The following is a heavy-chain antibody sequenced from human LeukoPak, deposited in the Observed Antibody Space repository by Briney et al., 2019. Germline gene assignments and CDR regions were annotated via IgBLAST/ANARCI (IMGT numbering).Heavy chain of an antibody. CDR1: GGSISSYY. V-gene: IGHV4-4*07. CDR3: ARGGAGTHRYYGMDV. Sequence: SETLSLTCTVSGGSISSYYWSWIRQPAGKGLEWIGRIHTSGSTNYNPSLKSRVTMSVDTSKNQFSLKLSSVTAADTAVYYCARGGAGTHRYYGMDVWGQGTTVTVSS. J-gene: IGHJ6*02. CDR2: IHTSGST. D-gene: IGHD3-16*01.